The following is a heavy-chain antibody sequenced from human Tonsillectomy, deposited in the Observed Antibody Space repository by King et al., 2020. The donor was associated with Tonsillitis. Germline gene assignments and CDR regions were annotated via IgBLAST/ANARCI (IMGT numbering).Heavy chain of an antibody. V-gene: IGHV4-34*01. J-gene: IGHJ6*03. Sequence: VQLQQWGAGLLKPSETLSLTCAVYGESFSGYYWSWIRQPPGKGLEWIGEINHSGSTNYNPSLKSRVTISVDTSKNQFSLKLSSVTAAATAVYYCARDTYYYDSSGAYYYYYMDVWGKGTTVTVSS. CDR1: GESFSGYY. CDR3: ARDTYYYDSSGAYYYYYMDV. D-gene: IGHD3-22*01. CDR2: INHSGST.